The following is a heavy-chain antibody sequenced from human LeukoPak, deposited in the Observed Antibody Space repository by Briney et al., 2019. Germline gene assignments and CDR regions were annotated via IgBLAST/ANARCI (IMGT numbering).Heavy chain of an antibody. CDR3: ARVLTGVQDDAFDI. Sequence: SETLSLTCTVSGGSISSSSYYWGWIRQPPGKGLEWIGSIYYSGSTYYNPSLKSRVTISVDTSKNQFSLKLSSVTAADTAVYYCARVLTGVQDDAFDIWGQGTMVTVSS. V-gene: IGHV4-39*07. CDR1: GGSISSSSYY. CDR2: IYYSGST. D-gene: IGHD7-27*01. J-gene: IGHJ3*02.